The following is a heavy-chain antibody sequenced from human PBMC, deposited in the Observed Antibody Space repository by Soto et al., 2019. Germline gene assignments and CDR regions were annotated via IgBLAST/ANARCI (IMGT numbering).Heavy chain of an antibody. Sequence: ESGGGVVQPGRSLRLSCAASGFTFSNYAMHWVRQAPGKGLEWVAVISYDGSDKYNANSVKGRFTISRDNSKNKLYLQMNSLRAEDTAVYYCARDTGPNGYNYYYFGMDVWGQGTTVTVSS. CDR3: ARDTGPNGYNYYYFGMDV. V-gene: IGHV3-30-3*01. J-gene: IGHJ6*02. CDR1: GFTFSNYA. CDR2: ISYDGSDK. D-gene: IGHD5-18*01.